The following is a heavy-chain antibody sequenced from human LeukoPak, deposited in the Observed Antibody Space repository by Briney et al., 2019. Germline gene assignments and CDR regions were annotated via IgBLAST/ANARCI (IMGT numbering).Heavy chain of an antibody. D-gene: IGHD1-26*01. Sequence: PGGSLRLSCAASGFTFSSYSMNWVRQAPGKGLEWVSYISSSSSTIYYADSVKGRFTISRDNSKNTLYLQMNSLRAEDTAVYYCAKDLVGATSDDAFDIWGQGTMVPSLQ. J-gene: IGHJ3*02. CDR1: GFTFSSYS. V-gene: IGHV3-48*01. CDR2: ISSSSSTI. CDR3: AKDLVGATSDDAFDI.